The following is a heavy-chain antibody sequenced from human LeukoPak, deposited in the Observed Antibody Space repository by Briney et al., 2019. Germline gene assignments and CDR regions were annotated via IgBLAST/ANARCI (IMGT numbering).Heavy chain of an antibody. J-gene: IGHJ6*02. CDR1: GGSISSSNW. V-gene: IGHV4-4*02. D-gene: IGHD3-10*01. CDR2: IYHSGST. CDR3: ARARMYGSGSYPYYYYYGMDV. Sequence: SGTLSLTCAVSGGSISSSNWWSWVRQPPGKGLEWIGEIYHSGSTNYNPSLKSRVTISVDKSKNQFSLKLSSVTAADTAVYYCARARMYGSGSYPYYYYYGMDVWGQGTTVTVSS.